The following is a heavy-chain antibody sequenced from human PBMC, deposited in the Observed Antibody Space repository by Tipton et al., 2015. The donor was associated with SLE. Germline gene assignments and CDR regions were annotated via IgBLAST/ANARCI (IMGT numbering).Heavy chain of an antibody. CDR3: ARSGSFDAFDI. Sequence: LRLSCTVSGGSISSYYWSWIRQPPGKGLEWIGYIYYSGSTNYNPSLKSRVTISVDTSKNQFSLKLSSVTAADTAVYFCARSGSFDAFDIWGQGTLVTVSS. V-gene: IGHV4-59*01. J-gene: IGHJ3*02. CDR2: IYYSGST. CDR1: GGSISSYY. D-gene: IGHD1-26*01.